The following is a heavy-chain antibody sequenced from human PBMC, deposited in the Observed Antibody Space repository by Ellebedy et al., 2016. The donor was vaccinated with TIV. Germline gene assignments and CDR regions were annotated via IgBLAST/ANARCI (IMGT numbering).Heavy chain of an antibody. CDR2: IGSSSSSI. Sequence: GGSLRLSXAASGFTFSTYNMHWVRQAPGKGLEWVSSIGSSSSSIYYADSVKGRFTVSRDNSKKTVYLQMNSLRTEDTAVYYCARGGDHLFDYWGQGTLVTVSS. CDR1: GFTFSTYN. J-gene: IGHJ4*02. D-gene: IGHD2-21*02. CDR3: ARGGDHLFDY. V-gene: IGHV3-21*01.